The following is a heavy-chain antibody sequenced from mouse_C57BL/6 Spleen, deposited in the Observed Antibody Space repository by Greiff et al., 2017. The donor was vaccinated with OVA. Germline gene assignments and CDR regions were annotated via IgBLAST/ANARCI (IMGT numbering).Heavy chain of an antibody. CDR2: IYPGDGDT. CDR1: GYAFSSYW. V-gene: IGHV1-80*01. Sequence: QVQLQQSGAELVKPGASVKISCKASGYAFSSYWMNWVKQRPGKGLEWIGQIYPGDGDTNYNGKFKGKATLTADKSSSTAYMQLSSLTSEDSAVYFYARTGLLYYAMDYWGQGTSVTVSS. D-gene: IGHD2-10*01. CDR3: ARTGLLYYAMDY. J-gene: IGHJ4*01.